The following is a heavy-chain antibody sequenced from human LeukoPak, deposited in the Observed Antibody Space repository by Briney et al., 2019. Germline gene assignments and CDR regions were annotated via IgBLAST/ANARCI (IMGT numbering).Heavy chain of an antibody. CDR2: ISGSGGTT. Sequence: GGSLRLSCATSGFTFSNYAVSWVRQAPGKGLEWVSSISGSGGTTYYADSVKGRFTISRDNAKNSLYLQMNSLRAEDTAVYYCASVYDSSGFPVDYWGQGTLVTVSS. CDR3: ASVYDSSGFPVDY. J-gene: IGHJ4*02. D-gene: IGHD3-22*01. CDR1: GFTFSNYA. V-gene: IGHV3-23*01.